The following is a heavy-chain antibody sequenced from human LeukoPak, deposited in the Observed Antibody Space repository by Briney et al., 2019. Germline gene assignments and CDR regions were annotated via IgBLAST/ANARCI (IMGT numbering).Heavy chain of an antibody. D-gene: IGHD3-10*01. CDR3: ARHAGSGSYYNALDY. V-gene: IGHV4-39*01. Sequence: SETLSLTCTVSGGSIISSTFYWGWVRQPPGKGLEWIGSIYYSGSTYYNPSLKSRVTISVDTSKNQFSLKLSSVTAADTAVYYCARHAGSGSYYNALDYWGQGTLVTVSS. CDR1: GGSIISSTFY. CDR2: IYYSGST. J-gene: IGHJ4*02.